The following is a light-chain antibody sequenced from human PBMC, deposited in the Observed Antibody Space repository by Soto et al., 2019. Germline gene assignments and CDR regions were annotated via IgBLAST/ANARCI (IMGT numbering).Light chain of an antibody. CDR3: QHQT. V-gene: IGKV1-5*01. J-gene: IGKJ1*01. Sequence: DIQMTQSPSTLSASVGDRVTITYRASQSISSWLAWYQQKPGKAPKLLIYDASSLESGVPSRFSGSGSGTEFTLTISSLQPDDFATYYCQHQTFGQGTKVEIK. CDR1: QSISSW. CDR2: DAS.